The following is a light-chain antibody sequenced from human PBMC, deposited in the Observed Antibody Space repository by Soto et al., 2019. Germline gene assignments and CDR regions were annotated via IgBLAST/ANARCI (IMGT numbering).Light chain of an antibody. CDR3: QHYGGSPPYT. CDR1: QSVSNTY. CDR2: DAS. Sequence: EIVLTQSPGTLSLSPGERATLSCRASQSVSNTYLTWYQQKPGQAPRLLIYDASTRATGIPDRFSGSGSGADFTLTINRLEPEDFGVYYCQHYGGSPPYTFGQGTKLEI. J-gene: IGKJ2*01. V-gene: IGKV3-20*01.